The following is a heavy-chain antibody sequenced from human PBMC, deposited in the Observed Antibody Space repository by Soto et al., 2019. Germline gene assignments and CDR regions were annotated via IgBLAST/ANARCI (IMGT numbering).Heavy chain of an antibody. CDR3: ARDLGGWYVY. V-gene: IGHV1-69*13. CDR1: GGTFSSYA. J-gene: IGHJ4*02. D-gene: IGHD6-19*01. Sequence: GASVKVSCKSSGGTFSSYAISWVRQAPGQGLEWMGGIIPIFGTANYAQKFQGRVTITADESTSTAYMELSSLRSEDTAVYYCARDLGGWYVYWGQGTLVTVSS. CDR2: IIPIFGTA.